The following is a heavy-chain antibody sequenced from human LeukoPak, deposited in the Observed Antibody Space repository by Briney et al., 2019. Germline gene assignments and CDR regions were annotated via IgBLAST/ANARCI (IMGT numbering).Heavy chain of an antibody. D-gene: IGHD4-23*01. CDR1: GGSISSYY. Sequence: SETLSLTCTVSGGSISSYYWSWIRQPPGKGLEWIGYIYYSGSTNYNPSLKSRVTISVDTSKNQFSLKLSSVTAANTAVYYCARDGGNKGFDYWGQGTLVTVSS. J-gene: IGHJ4*02. V-gene: IGHV4-59*01. CDR2: IYYSGST. CDR3: ARDGGNKGFDY.